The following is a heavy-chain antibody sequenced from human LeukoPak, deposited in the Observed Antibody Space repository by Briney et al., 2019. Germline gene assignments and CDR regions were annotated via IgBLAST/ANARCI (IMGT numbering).Heavy chain of an antibody. J-gene: IGHJ5*02. CDR2: VYYSGST. D-gene: IGHD4-11*01. CDR1: GGSISTYY. CDR3: ARTLSAVTRSDWFDP. Sequence: ASETLSLTCTVSGGSISTYYWSWIRQPPGKGLEGIGYVYYSGSTNYNPSLKRRVTISVDTSRNQFSLKLSSVTAADTAVYYCARTLSAVTRSDWFDPWGQGTLVTVSS. V-gene: IGHV4-59*01.